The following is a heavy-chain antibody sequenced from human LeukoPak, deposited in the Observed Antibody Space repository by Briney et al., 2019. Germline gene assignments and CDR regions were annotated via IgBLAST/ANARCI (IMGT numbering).Heavy chain of an antibody. J-gene: IGHJ4*02. Sequence: GGSLRLSCAASGFTFNSYWMSWVRQAPGKGLVWVSRISSDASSTNYADSVKGRFTISRDSAKNTLYLQMNGLRAEDTAVYYCAMLAKMATIDDFDYWGQGTLVTVSS. CDR1: GFTFNSYW. V-gene: IGHV3-74*01. CDR3: AMLAKMATIDDFDY. D-gene: IGHD5-24*01. CDR2: ISSDASST.